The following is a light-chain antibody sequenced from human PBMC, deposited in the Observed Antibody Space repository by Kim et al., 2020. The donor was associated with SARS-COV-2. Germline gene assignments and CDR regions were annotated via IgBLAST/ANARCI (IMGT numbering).Light chain of an antibody. J-gene: IGKJ1*01. CDR3: QQRSTWPPKWN. CDR1: QSVARY. CDR2: HAS. V-gene: IGKV3-11*01. Sequence: GERANLTCRASQSVARYLAWYQQKPGQGPRHLIYHASDRATGIPARFSGSGSGTDFTLSISSREREDFAVYYCQQRSTWPPKWNFGQGTKVDIK.